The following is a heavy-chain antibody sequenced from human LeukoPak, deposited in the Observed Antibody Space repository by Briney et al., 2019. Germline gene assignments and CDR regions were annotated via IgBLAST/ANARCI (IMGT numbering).Heavy chain of an antibody. CDR2: ISGSGGST. D-gene: IGHD3-10*01. Sequence: GGSLRLSCAASGFTFSSYAMSWVRQAPGKGLEWVSAISGSGGSTYYADSVKGRFTISRDNSKNTLYLQMNSLRAEDTAVYYCAKACRITMVRGVIITPYYIDYWGQGTLVTVSS. CDR3: AKACRITMVRGVIITPYYIDY. J-gene: IGHJ4*02. CDR1: GFTFSSYA. V-gene: IGHV3-23*01.